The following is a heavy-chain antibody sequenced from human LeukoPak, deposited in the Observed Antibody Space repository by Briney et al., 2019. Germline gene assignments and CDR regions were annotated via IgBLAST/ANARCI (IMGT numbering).Heavy chain of an antibody. CDR2: IYYSGST. D-gene: IGHD3-22*01. CDR3: AATYYYDSSGVDY. Sequence: SETLSLTCTVSGGSISSYYWSWIRQPPGKGLEWIGYIYYSGSTNYNPSLKSRVTISVDTSKNQFSLKLSSVTTADTAVYYCAATYYYDSSGVDYWGQGTLVTVSS. CDR1: GGSISSYY. J-gene: IGHJ4*02. V-gene: IGHV4-59*01.